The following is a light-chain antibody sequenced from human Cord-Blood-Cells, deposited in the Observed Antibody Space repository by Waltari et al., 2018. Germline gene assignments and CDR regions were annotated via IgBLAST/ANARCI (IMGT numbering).Light chain of an antibody. CDR3: QQYNNWPPYT. V-gene: IGKV3-15*01. CDR1: QSVSSN. Sequence: EIVMTQSPATLSVSPGERATLSCRVSQSVSSNLAWYQQKPGQAPRLLIYGASTSATGIPARFSGSGSETEFTLTISSLQSEDFAVYYCQQYNNWPPYTFGQGTKLEIK. J-gene: IGKJ2*01. CDR2: GAS.